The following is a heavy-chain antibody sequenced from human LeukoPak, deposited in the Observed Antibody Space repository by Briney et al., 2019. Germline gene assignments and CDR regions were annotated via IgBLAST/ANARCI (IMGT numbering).Heavy chain of an antibody. CDR2: IYYSGST. V-gene: IGHV4-59*01. J-gene: IGHJ6*02. CDR1: GGSISSYY. Sequence: SETLSLTCTVSGGSISSYYWSWIRQPPGKGLEWIGCIYYSGSTNYNPSLKSRVTISVDTSKNQFSLKLSSVTAADTAVYYCARDRGIAVAGQPPYYYYGMDVWGQGTTVTVSS. D-gene: IGHD6-19*01. CDR3: ARDRGIAVAGQPPYYYYGMDV.